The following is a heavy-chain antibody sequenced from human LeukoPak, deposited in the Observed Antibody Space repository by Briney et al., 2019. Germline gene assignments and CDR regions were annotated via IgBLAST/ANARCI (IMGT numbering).Heavy chain of an antibody. D-gene: IGHD3-22*01. CDR1: GYTFTSYY. CDR3: ARDSIWYYDSSGYYLCDY. CDR2: INPSGGST. J-gene: IGHJ4*02. Sequence: GASVKVSCKASGYTFTSYYMHWVRQAPGQGLEWMGIINPSGGSTTYAQKFQGRVTMTRDMSTSTVYMELSSLRSDDTAVYYCARDSIWYYDSSGYYLCDYWGQGTLVTVSS. V-gene: IGHV1-46*01.